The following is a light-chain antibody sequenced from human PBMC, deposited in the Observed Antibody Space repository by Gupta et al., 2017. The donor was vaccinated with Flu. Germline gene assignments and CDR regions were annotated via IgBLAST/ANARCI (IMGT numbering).Light chain of an antibody. J-gene: IGKJ1*01. Sequence: DIQMTQSPSTLSASVGDRVTITCRASQSISSWLAWYQQKPGKAPKLLIYKASRLESGVPSRFSGSGYGXEFTLTXSIRQTDDFATYYCQHYTSYWTFGXGTKVEIK. V-gene: IGKV1-5*03. CDR2: KAS. CDR1: QSISSW. CDR3: QHYTSYWT.